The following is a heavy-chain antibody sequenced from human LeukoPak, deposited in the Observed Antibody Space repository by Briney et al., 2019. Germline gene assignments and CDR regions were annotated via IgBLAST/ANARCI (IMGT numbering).Heavy chain of an antibody. Sequence: ASVKVSCKASGYTFTGYYIHWVRQAPRQGLEWMGWINPNSGGTNYAQKFQGRVTMTRDTSISTAYMELSRLRSDDTAVYYCARDGAVTGSYNWFDPWGQGTLVTVSS. D-gene: IGHD6-19*01. CDR2: INPNSGGT. CDR3: ARDGAVTGSYNWFDP. J-gene: IGHJ5*02. V-gene: IGHV1-2*02. CDR1: GYTFTGYY.